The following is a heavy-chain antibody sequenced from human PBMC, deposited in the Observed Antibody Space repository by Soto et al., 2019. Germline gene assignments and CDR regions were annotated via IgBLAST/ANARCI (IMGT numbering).Heavy chain of an antibody. D-gene: IGHD1-7*01. Sequence: XETLSLTCTVAGGSISSYYLSWIRQPPGKGLEWIGYIYYSGSTNYNPSLKSRVTISVDTSKNQFSLKLSSVTAADTAVYYCASSGLELFYFDYWGQGTLVTVSS. CDR3: ASSGLELFYFDY. J-gene: IGHJ4*02. CDR2: IYYSGST. V-gene: IGHV4-59*01. CDR1: GGSISSYY.